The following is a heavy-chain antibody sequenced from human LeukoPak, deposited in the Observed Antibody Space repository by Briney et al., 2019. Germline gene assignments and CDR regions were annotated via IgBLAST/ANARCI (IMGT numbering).Heavy chain of an antibody. CDR3: ARGAPRGYSGYDSAHYFDH. D-gene: IGHD5-12*01. CDR1: GCSFTNYG. J-gene: IGHJ4*02. V-gene: IGHV1-18*01. CDR2: VSAYNGNT. Sequence: ASVKVSCKASGCSFTNYGITWVRQAPGQGLEWMGWVSAYNGNTNYAQKIQGRVTMTTDTSTSTAYMELRSLRSDDTAVYYCARGAPRGYSGYDSAHYFDHWGQGTLVTVSS.